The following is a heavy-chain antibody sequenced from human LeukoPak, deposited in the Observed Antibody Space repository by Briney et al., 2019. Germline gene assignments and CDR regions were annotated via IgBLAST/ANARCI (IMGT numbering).Heavy chain of an antibody. CDR2: IWYDGSNE. J-gene: IGHJ4*02. V-gene: IGHV3-33*01. CDR1: GFTFSKYG. Sequence: GGSLRLFCAASGFTFSKYGMHWVRQAPGKGLEGVANIWYDGSNEYYADSVKGRFTISRDNSKNTLSLQMNTLRVEDTAMYYCVRDNGGLVRRIIVNPHFDYWGQGTLVTVSS. D-gene: IGHD3-10*01. CDR3: VRDNGGLVRRIIVNPHFDY.